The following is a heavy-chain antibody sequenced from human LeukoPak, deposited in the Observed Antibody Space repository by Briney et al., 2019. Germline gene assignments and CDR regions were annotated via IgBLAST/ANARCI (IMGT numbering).Heavy chain of an antibody. V-gene: IGHV3-7*01. CDR2: IKQDGSEK. CDR1: GFTFSSYW. CDR3: ARWIPYGSRSYYIKN. J-gene: IGHJ4*02. D-gene: IGHD3-10*01. Sequence: GGSLRLSCAASGFTFSSYWMSWVRQAPGKGLEWVANIKQDGSEKYYVDSVKGRFTISRDNAKNSLYLQMNSLRAEDTAVYYCARWIPYGSRSYYIKNWGQGTLVTVSS.